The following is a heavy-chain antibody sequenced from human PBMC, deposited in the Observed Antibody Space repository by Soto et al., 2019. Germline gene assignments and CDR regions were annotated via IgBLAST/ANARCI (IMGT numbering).Heavy chain of an antibody. CDR1: GGSISSGYYY. J-gene: IGHJ6*04. CDR3: AVSSFNGMDA. D-gene: IGHD3-16*01. V-gene: IGHV4-30-4*01. Sequence: SETLSLTCSVSGGSISSGYYYWSWIRQPPGKGLEGIGNIYYSGNTYYNPSLKSRLIISIDTSKNQFSLKVGLVTGADTAVYYFAVSSFNGMDAGGKGAPLPLSA. CDR2: IYYSGNT.